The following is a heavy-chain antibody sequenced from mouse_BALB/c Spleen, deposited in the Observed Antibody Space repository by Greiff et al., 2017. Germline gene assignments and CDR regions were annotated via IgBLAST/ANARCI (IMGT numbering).Heavy chain of an antibody. CDR2: ILPGSGST. CDR1: GYTFSSYW. V-gene: IGHV1-9*01. J-gene: IGHJ2*01. D-gene: IGHD2-14*01. Sequence: VQLQQSGAELMKPGASVKISCKATGYTFSSYWIEWVKQRPGHGLEWIGEILPGSGSTNYNEKFKGKATFTADTSSNTAYMQLSSLTSEDSAVYYCAIYRYDGGFDYWGQGTTLTVSS. CDR3: AIYRYDGGFDY.